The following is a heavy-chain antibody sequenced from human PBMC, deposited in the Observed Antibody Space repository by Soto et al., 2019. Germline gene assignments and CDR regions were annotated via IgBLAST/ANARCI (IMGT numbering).Heavy chain of an antibody. V-gene: IGHV1-69*01. J-gene: IGHJ6*02. CDR3: ARAMNDSSGYYYGYYYYSMDV. D-gene: IGHD3-22*01. Sequence: QVQLVQSGAEVKKPGSSVKVSCKASGGTFSSYAISWVRQAPGQGLEWMGGIIPIFGTANYAQKFQGRVTITADESTSTAYMELSSLRSEDTAVYYCARAMNDSSGYYYGYYYYSMDVWGQGTTVTVSS. CDR2: IIPIFGTA. CDR1: GGTFSSYA.